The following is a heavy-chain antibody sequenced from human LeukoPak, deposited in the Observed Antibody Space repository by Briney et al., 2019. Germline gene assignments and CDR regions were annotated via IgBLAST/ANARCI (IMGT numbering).Heavy chain of an antibody. J-gene: IGHJ4*02. D-gene: IGHD1-26*01. CDR1: GGSISSYY. Sequence: SETLSLTCTVSGGSISSYYWTWLRQPPGKGLEWIGYIYYSGSTNYNPSLKSRVTISVDTSKNQFSLKLTSVTAADTAVYYCARGVNSGYFDYCGQGTLVTVSS. CDR2: IYYSGST. V-gene: IGHV4-59*01. CDR3: ARGVNSGYFDY.